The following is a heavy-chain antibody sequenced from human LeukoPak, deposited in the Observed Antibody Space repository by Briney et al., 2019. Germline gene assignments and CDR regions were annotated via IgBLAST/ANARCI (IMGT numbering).Heavy chain of an antibody. CDR1: GFTFSSYA. D-gene: IGHD2-15*01. J-gene: IGHJ5*02. V-gene: IGHV3-23*01. CDR3: AKEQSKVVVAATDWFDP. CDR2: ISGSGGST. Sequence: GGSLRLSCAASGFTFSSYAMSWVRQAPGKGLEWVSAISGSGGSTYYADSVKGRFTISRDNSKITLYLQMNSLRAEDTAVYYCAKEQSKVVVAATDWFDPWGQGTLVTVSS.